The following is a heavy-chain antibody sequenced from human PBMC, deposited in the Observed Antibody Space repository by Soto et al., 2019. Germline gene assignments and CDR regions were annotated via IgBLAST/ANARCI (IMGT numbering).Heavy chain of an antibody. D-gene: IGHD3-9*01. CDR3: AKDEGAEDHILTGYPLFDY. CDR2: ISYDGSAK. CDR1: GFNFRSYG. Sequence: ESGGGVVQPGRSLRLSCAASGFNFRSYGMHWVRQAPGKGLEWVAVISYDGSAKWYVDSVKGRFTISRDTSKNILYLQMNSLRAEDTAVYYCAKDEGAEDHILTGYPLFDYRGQGILVTVSS. J-gene: IGHJ4*02. V-gene: IGHV3-30*18.